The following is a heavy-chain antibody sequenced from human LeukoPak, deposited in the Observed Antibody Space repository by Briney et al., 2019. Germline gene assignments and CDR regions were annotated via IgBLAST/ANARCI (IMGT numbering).Heavy chain of an antibody. CDR2: INHSGST. CDR1: GGAFSGYY. D-gene: IGHD3-9*01. CDR3: ARGPSITIFRGRLDR. Sequence: SETLSLTCAVYGGAFSGYYWSWIRQPPGKGLEWIGEINHSGSTNYNPSLKSRVTISVDTSKNQFSLKLSSVTAADTAVYYCARGPSITIFRGRLDRRGQGTLVTVSS. J-gene: IGHJ5*02. V-gene: IGHV4-34*01.